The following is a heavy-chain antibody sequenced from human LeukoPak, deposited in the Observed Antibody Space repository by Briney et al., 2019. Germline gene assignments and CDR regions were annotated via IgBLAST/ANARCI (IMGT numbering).Heavy chain of an antibody. V-gene: IGHV1-69*04. CDR2: IIPIFGIA. CDR3: ARENYGDYAPGND. Sequence: SVKVSCKASGGTFSSYAISWVRQAPGQGPEWMGRIIPIFGIANYAQKFQGRVTITADKSTSTAYMELSSLRSGDTAVYYCARENYGDYAPGNDWGQGTLVTVSS. D-gene: IGHD4-17*01. CDR1: GGTFSSYA. J-gene: IGHJ4*02.